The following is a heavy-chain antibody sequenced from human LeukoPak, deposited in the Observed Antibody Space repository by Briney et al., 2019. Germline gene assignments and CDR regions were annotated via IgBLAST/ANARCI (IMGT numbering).Heavy chain of an antibody. CDR1: GFTFGDYA. CDR2: IRSKAYDGTT. Sequence: GGSLRLSCTASGFTFGDYAMSWVRQAPGKGLEWVGFIRSKAYDGTTEYAASVKGRFTISREDSNSVAYVQMNSLKTEDTAVYYCTARRGGSRLDYWGQGTLVTVSS. D-gene: IGHD1-26*01. V-gene: IGHV3-49*04. CDR3: TARRGGSRLDY. J-gene: IGHJ4*02.